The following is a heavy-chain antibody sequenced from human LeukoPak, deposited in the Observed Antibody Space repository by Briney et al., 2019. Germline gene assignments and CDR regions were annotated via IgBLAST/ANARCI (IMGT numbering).Heavy chain of an antibody. D-gene: IGHD5-18*01. CDR3: AKAAIQLWLNPGS. J-gene: IGHJ5*02. CDR2: ISGSGVTM. Sequence: TGGSLRLSCAASGFTFSSYEVNWVRQAPGRGLEWVSYISGSGVTMYYADSVKGRFTISRDDAKNSLYLQMNSLRAEDTAVYYCAKAAIQLWLNPGSWGQGTLVTVSS. CDR1: GFTFSSYE. V-gene: IGHV3-48*03.